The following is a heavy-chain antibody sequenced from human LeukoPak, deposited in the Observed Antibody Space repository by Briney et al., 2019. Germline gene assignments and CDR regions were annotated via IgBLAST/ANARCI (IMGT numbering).Heavy chain of an antibody. CDR3: ARVHITMVRGVIITYYFDY. Sequence: SETLSLTCAVYGGSFSGYYWSWIRQPPGKGLEWIGEINHSGSTNYNPSLKSRVTISVDTSKNQFSLKLSSVTAADTAVYYCARVHITMVRGVIITYYFDYRGQGTLVTVSS. V-gene: IGHV4-34*01. D-gene: IGHD3-10*01. CDR1: GGSFSGYY. CDR2: INHSGST. J-gene: IGHJ4*02.